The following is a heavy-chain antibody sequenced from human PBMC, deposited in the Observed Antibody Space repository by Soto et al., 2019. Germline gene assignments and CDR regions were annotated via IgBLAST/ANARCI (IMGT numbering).Heavy chain of an antibody. CDR1: GGSISGDY. CDR2: IYSSGST. V-gene: IGHV4-59*01. J-gene: IGHJ4*02. D-gene: IGHD6-19*01. Sequence: SETLSLTCTVSGGSISGDYWSWIRQPPGKGLDWIGFIYSSGSTNYNPSLKNRVTISVDRSKSQFSLNLSSVTAADTAVYFCARERAVAGNDYFDDWGQGTLVTVSS. CDR3: ARERAVAGNDYFDD.